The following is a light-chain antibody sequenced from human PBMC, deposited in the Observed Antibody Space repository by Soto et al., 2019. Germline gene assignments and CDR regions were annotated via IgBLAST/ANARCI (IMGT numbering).Light chain of an antibody. CDR1: QSINSY. CDR2: AAS. J-gene: IGKJ2*01. CDR3: QQSYSTLYT. Sequence: DIQMTQSPSSLSASVGDRVTITCRASQSINSYLNWYQQKPGKAPKLLIYAASSLQSGVPSRFSGSGSGTDFTLTISSLQPEDFATYYCQQSYSTLYTFGQGTTLEIK. V-gene: IGKV1-39*01.